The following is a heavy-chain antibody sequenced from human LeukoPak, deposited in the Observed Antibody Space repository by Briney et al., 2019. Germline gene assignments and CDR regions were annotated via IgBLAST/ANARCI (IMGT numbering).Heavy chain of an antibody. CDR2: IYSGGDT. CDR3: ARGPPLSKYYFDY. CDR1: VFTLCSNY. J-gene: IGHJ4*02. D-gene: IGHD2/OR15-2a*01. Sequence: PGGSLRLSCTASVFTLCSNYMRCVRQAPGKGLEWVSVIYSGGDTYYADSVKGRFTISRDNSKNTLYLQMNSLRAEDTALYYCARGPPLSKYYFDYWGQGTLVTVSS. V-gene: IGHV3-53*01.